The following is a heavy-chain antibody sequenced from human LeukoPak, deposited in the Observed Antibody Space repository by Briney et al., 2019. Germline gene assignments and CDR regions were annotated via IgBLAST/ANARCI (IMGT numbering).Heavy chain of an antibody. D-gene: IGHD2-2*01. J-gene: IGHJ4*02. Sequence: ASVKVSCKASGYTSTSYDINWVRQATGQGLEWMGWMNPNSGNTGYAQKFQGRVTMTRNTSISTAYMELSSLRSEDTAVYYCARSLVVPAAMVLWGQGTLVTVSS. CDR2: MNPNSGNT. CDR1: GYTSTSYD. CDR3: ARSLVVPAAMVL. V-gene: IGHV1-8*01.